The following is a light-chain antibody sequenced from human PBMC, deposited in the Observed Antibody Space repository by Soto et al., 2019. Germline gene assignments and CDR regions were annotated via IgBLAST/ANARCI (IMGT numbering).Light chain of an antibody. J-gene: IGLJ1*01. CDR2: DNN. CDR1: SSNIGNNF. Sequence: QAVVTQPPSGSAAPGQKVTISCSGSSSNIGNNFVTWYQQLPGTAPKLLIYDNNKRPSGIPDRFSGSQSGTSATLGITGLQTGDEAVYYCGSWDSSLTYVFGTGTKLTVL. V-gene: IGLV1-51*01. CDR3: GSWDSSLTYV.